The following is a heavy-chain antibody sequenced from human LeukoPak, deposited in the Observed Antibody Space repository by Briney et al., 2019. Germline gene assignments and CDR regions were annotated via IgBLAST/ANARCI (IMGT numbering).Heavy chain of an antibody. J-gene: IGHJ4*02. CDR3: ATPDSPTFQSSSFPVCHY. CDR2: ISGSGGST. V-gene: IGHV3-23*01. Sequence: GGSLRLSCAASGFTFSSYAMSWVRQASGKGLEWVSAISGSGGSTYYADSVKGRFAISRDNSKNTLYLQMNSLRAEDTAVYYCATPDSPTFQSSSFPVCHYWGQGTLVTVSS. CDR1: GFTFSSYA. D-gene: IGHD6-6*01.